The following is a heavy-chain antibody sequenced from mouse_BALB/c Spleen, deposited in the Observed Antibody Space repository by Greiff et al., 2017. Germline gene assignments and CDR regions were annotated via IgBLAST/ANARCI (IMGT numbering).Heavy chain of an antibody. Sequence: EVQLQQSGPELMKPGASVKISCKASGYSFTSYYMHWVKPSHGKSLEWIGYIDPFNGGTSYTQKFKGKATLTVDKSSSTAYMHLSSLTSEDSAVYYCARGGYDDGNWYFDVWGAGTTVTVSS. CDR2: IDPFNGGT. V-gene: IGHV1S135*01. CDR3: ARGGYDDGNWYFDV. J-gene: IGHJ1*01. CDR1: GYSFTSYY. D-gene: IGHD2-2*01.